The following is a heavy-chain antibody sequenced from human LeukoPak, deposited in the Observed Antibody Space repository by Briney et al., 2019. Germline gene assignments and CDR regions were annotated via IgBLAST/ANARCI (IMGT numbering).Heavy chain of an antibody. J-gene: IGHJ6*03. D-gene: IGHD3-9*01. Sequence: SETLSLTCTVSGGSISSSSYYWGWIRQPPGKGLEWIGSIYYSGSTYYNPSLKSRVTISVDTSKNQFSLKLSSVTAADTAVYYCARLNVLRYFDWLSATYYYYYMDVWGKGTTVTISS. CDR1: GGSISSSSYY. V-gene: IGHV4-39*01. CDR3: ARLNVLRYFDWLSATYYYYYMDV. CDR2: IYYSGST.